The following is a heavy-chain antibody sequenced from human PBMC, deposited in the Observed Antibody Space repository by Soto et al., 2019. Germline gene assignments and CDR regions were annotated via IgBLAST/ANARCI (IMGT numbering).Heavy chain of an antibody. CDR2: IYYSGST. CDR1: GGSISSGGYY. CDR3: ARRAPVAGTQNFSLDP. Sequence: QVQLQESGPGLVKPSQTLSLTCTVSGGSISSGGYYWSWIRQHPGKGLEWIGYIYYSGSTYYNPSLKCPVTISVDTSKNQFSLKLSSVTAADTAVYYCARRAPVAGTQNFSLDPWGQGTLVTVSS. V-gene: IGHV4-31*01. D-gene: IGHD6-19*01. J-gene: IGHJ5*02.